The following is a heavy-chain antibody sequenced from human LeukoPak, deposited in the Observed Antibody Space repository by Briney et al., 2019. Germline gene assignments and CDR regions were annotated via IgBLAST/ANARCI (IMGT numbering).Heavy chain of an antibody. CDR2: IKQDGSEK. Sequence: PGGSLRLSCAASGFTFSSYWMSWVRQAPGKGLEWVVNIKQDGSEKYYVDSVKGRFTISRDNAKNSLYLQMNSLRAEDTAVYYCASSSVLRFLEWLLYFDYWGQGTLVTVSS. CDR3: ASSSVLRFLEWLLYFDY. CDR1: GFTFSSYW. J-gene: IGHJ4*02. V-gene: IGHV3-7*01. D-gene: IGHD3-3*01.